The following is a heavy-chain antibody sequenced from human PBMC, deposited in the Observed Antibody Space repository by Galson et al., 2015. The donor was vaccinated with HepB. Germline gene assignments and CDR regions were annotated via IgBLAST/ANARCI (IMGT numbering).Heavy chain of an antibody. CDR2: ISYDGRNR. V-gene: IGHV3-30*03. Sequence: SLRLYCAASGFTFSSYRMHWARQAPGTGLEWVAVISYDGRNRPYPEYVKSRFTIPRDNSKNTLYLQMNSLGVEDTAIYFCARDIENRIAGVVFDPWGQGTRVTVSS. CDR3: ARDIENRIAGVVFDP. J-gene: IGHJ5*02. D-gene: IGHD6-13*01. CDR1: GFTFSSYR.